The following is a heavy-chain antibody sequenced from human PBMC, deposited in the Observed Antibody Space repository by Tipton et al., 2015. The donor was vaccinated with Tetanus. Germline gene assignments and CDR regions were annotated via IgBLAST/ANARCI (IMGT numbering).Heavy chain of an antibody. CDR3: ARELDCSGGGCCSYGLDV. CDR2: LWFDGGDE. J-gene: IGHJ6*02. Sequence: SLRLSCAASGFTFRSYGMHWVRQAPGKGLEWVAVLWFDGGDEYYADPVKGRFTISRDNSKNTVYLQMNSLRAEDTAVYYCARELDCSGGGCCSYGLDVWGQGTTVTVSS. D-gene: IGHD2-15*01. V-gene: IGHV3-33*01. CDR1: GFTFRSYG.